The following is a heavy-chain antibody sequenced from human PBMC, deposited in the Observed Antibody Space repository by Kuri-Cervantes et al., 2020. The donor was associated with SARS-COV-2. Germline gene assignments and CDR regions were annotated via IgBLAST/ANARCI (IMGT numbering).Heavy chain of an antibody. Sequence: GESLKISCAASGFTFSDYYMSWIRQAPGKGLEWVSYISGSSSYTNYADSVKGRFTISRDNAKNSLYLQMNSLRAEDTAVYYCARGRSFVGNWGQGTLVTVSS. CDR1: GFTFSDYY. D-gene: IGHD3-16*01. CDR2: ISGSSSYT. J-gene: IGHJ4*02. CDR3: ARGRSFVGN. V-gene: IGHV3-11*05.